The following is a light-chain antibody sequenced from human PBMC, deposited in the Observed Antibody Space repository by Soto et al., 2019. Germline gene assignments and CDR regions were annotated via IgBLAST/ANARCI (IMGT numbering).Light chain of an antibody. V-gene: IGKV1-39*01. CDR3: QQTYRHPRT. CDR1: QTVKNN. J-gene: IGKJ1*01. CDR2: GSS. Sequence: DIQMTQSPSSVSASVGDSVSFACQSSQTVKNNVNWYQHKRGKAPKLLISGSSNLQNGVPPRFSGSGTGTDFTLTINILQPDDAATYYCQQTYRHPRTFGQGTSVDIK.